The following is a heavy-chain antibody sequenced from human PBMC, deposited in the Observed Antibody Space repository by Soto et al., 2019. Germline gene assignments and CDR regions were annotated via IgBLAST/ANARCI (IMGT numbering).Heavy chain of an antibody. CDR2: ISAYNGNT. CDR1: GYTFTSYG. Sequence: ASVKVSCKASGYTFTSYGISWVRQAPGQGLEWMGWISAYNGNTNYAQKLQGRVTMTTDTSTSTAYMELRSLRSDDTAVYYCARVVWAIFGVVSDYYYYYMDVWGKGTTVTVSS. D-gene: IGHD3-3*01. V-gene: IGHV1-18*01. CDR3: ARVVWAIFGVVSDYYYYYMDV. J-gene: IGHJ6*03.